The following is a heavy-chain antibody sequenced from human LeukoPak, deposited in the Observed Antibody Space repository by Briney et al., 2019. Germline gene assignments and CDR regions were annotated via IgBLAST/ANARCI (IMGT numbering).Heavy chain of an antibody. CDR1: VYTLLGYY. J-gene: IGHJ4*02. V-gene: IGHV1-2*02. CDR2: INPNSGGT. D-gene: IGHD6-13*01. CDR3: ARVADAIAAAGFDY. Sequence: ASVKVSCKASVYTLLGYYMHWVPQAPGQGLEWMGWINPNSGGTNYAQKFQGRVTMTRDTSISTAYMELSRLRSDDTAVYYCARVADAIAAAGFDYCGQGTLVTVSS.